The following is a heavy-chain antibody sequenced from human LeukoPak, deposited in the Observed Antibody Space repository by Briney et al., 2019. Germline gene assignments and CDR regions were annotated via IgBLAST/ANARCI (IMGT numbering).Heavy chain of an antibody. D-gene: IGHD5-12*01. Sequence: GGSLRLSCAASGFTFSSYAMSWVRQAPGKGLEWVSAISGSGGSTYYADSVKGRFTISRDNSKNTLYLQMSSLRAEDTAVYYCAKDRFSGYGQDYWGQGTLVTVSS. CDR1: GFTFSSYA. CDR2: ISGSGGST. V-gene: IGHV3-23*01. CDR3: AKDRFSGYGQDY. J-gene: IGHJ4*02.